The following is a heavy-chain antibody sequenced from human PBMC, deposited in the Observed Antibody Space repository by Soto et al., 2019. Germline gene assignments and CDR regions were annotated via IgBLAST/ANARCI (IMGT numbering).Heavy chain of an antibody. CDR3: VRDKESGDYYWYFDL. D-gene: IGHD2-21*02. CDR2: INWNGRKT. CDR1: GFKFDDYG. J-gene: IGHJ2*01. V-gene: IGHV3-20*04. Sequence: EEQLLESGGGVVRPGGSLRLSCVGAGFKFDDYGMIWVRQSPGKGPEWVSGINWNGRKTGYLNSVKGRFTISRDNAKNSLYLQMDSLRAEDTALYYCVRDKESGDYYWYFDLWGRGTQVTVSS.